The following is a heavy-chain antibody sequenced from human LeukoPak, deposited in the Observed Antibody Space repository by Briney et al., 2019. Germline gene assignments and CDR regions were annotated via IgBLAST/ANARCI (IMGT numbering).Heavy chain of an antibody. J-gene: IGHJ4*02. D-gene: IGHD5-24*01. Sequence: GESLKISCKGSGYSFTTYWIGRVRQMPGNGLEWMGIIYPGDSDTRYSPSFQGQVTISADKSISTAYLQWSSLKASDTAMYYCARRYGYNYFDYWGQGTLVTVSS. V-gene: IGHV5-51*01. CDR2: IYPGDSDT. CDR1: GYSFTTYW. CDR3: ARRYGYNYFDY.